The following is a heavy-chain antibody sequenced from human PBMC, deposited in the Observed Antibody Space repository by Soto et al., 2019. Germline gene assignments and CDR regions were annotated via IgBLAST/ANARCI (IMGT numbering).Heavy chain of an antibody. CDR1: GYIFTHYG. CDR2: INGYNGKA. CDR3: ARWDGIFGAGGVD. J-gene: IGHJ4*02. D-gene: IGHD3-16*01. Sequence: QVQLVQSGAEVRKPGASVKVSCKASGYIFTHYGIGWVRQAPGQGLEWMGWINGYNGKANYAQDFRDRVSMTTDISTSTAYMDLRSLTSDDTGVYYCARWDGIFGAGGVDWGQGTLVTVSS. V-gene: IGHV1-18*01.